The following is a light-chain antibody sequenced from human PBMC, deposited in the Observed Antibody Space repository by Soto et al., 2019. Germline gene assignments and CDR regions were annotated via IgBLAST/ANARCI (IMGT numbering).Light chain of an antibody. Sequence: EIVLTQSPATLSLSPGERATLSCRASQSVSSYLAWYQQKPGQAPRLLIYDAPNRATGIPARFSGSGSGTEFTLTISSLEPEDFAVYYCQQRSHWWTFGQGTKVDIK. CDR1: QSVSSY. J-gene: IGKJ1*01. CDR3: QQRSHWWT. CDR2: DAP. V-gene: IGKV3-11*01.